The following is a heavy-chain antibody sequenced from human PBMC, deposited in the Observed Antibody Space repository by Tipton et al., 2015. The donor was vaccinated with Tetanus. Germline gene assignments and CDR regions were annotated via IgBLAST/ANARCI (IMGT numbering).Heavy chain of an antibody. CDR3: VREPPSGNWSDP. D-gene: IGHD1-14*01. CDR2: IWLDGVNI. CDR1: GFTFNSYG. V-gene: IGHV3-33*01. Sequence: SGFTFNSYGIHWVRQAPGKGLEWVAGIWLDGVNINYADAVKGRFTGSRDNSKRMAYLQMNSLRAEDAALDYCVREPPSGNWSDPWGQGTLVTVSS. J-gene: IGHJ5*02.